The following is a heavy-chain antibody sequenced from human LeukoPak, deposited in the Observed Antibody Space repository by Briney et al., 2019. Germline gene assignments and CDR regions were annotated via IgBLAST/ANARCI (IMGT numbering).Heavy chain of an antibody. CDR2: IIPILGIA. CDR1: GGTFSSYA. CDR3: ARGRWELRDFDY. J-gene: IGHJ4*02. V-gene: IGHV1-69*04. Sequence: SVKVSCKASGGTFSSYAISWVRQAPGQGLEWMGRIIPILGIANYAQKFQGRVTITAENSTNTAYMEVRSLRSGDTAVYYCARGRWELRDFDYWGQGTLVTVSS. D-gene: IGHD1-26*01.